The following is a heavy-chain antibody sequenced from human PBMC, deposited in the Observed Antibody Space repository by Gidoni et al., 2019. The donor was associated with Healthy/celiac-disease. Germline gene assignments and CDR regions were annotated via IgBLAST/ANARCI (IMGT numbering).Heavy chain of an antibody. V-gene: IGHV1-18*04. Sequence: QVQLVQSGAELKTPGSSLKFSCKASCYTFTNYGLSWVRQAPGQGIEWMGWISAYNGNTNYAQKIQGRVTMTTDTSTSTAYMELRSLRSDDTAVYYCARDRLGSSGYYSPFDYWGQGTLVTVSS. CDR1: CYTFTNYG. D-gene: IGHD3-22*01. J-gene: IGHJ4*02. CDR3: ARDRLGSSGYYSPFDY. CDR2: ISAYNGNT.